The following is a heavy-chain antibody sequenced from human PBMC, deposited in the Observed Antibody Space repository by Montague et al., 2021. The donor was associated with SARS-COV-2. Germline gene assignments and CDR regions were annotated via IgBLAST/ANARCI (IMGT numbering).Heavy chain of an antibody. CDR3: ARDGLERQWWMLGWFDP. Sequence: SETLSLTCTVSGGFISSYYWSWIRQPAGKGLEWIGRIYTSGSTNYNPSLKSRVTMSVDTSKNQFSLKLRSVTAADTAVYFCARDGLERQWWMLGWFDPWGQGTLVTVSS. V-gene: IGHV4-4*07. CDR1: GGFISSYY. D-gene: IGHD1-1*01. CDR2: IYTSGST. J-gene: IGHJ5*02.